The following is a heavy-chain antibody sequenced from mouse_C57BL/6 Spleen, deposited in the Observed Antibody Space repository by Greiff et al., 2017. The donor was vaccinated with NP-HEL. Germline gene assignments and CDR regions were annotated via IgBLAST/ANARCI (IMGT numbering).Heavy chain of an antibody. V-gene: IGHV1-54*01. CDR3: ARSGDYDVGYAMDY. J-gene: IGHJ4*01. D-gene: IGHD2-4*01. Sequence: VQLQQSGAELVRPGTSVKVSCKASGYAFTNYLIEWVKQRPGQGLEWIGVINPGSGGTNYNEKFKGKATLTADKSSSTAYMQLSSLTSEDSAVYFWARSGDYDVGYAMDYWGQGTSVTVSS. CDR1: GYAFTNYL. CDR2: INPGSGGT.